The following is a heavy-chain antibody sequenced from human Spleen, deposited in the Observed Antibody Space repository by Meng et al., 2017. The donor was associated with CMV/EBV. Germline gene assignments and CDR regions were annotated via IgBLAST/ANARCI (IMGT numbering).Heavy chain of an antibody. CDR1: GFTFSSYW. V-gene: IGHV3-74*01. Sequence: GRSLRLSCAASGFTFSSYWMHWVRQAPGKGLVWVSRINSDGSSADSVKGRFTISRDNAKNTLYLQMNSLRAEDTAVYYCARVRYSSSWQDYYYYGMDVWGQGTTVTVSS. CDR3: ARVRYSSSWQDYYYYGMDV. J-gene: IGHJ6*02. D-gene: IGHD6-13*01. CDR2: INSDGSS.